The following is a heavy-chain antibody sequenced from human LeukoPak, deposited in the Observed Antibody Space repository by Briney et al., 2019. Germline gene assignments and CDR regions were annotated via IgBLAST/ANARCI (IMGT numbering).Heavy chain of an antibody. Sequence: PSETLSLTCAVYGGSFSGYYWSWIRQPPGKGLEWIGEINHSGSTNYNPSLKSRVTISVDTSKNQFSLKLSSVTAADTAVYYCARTRYYYNSRSYGAPYYFDYWGQGTLLTVSS. CDR3: ARTRYYYNSRSYGAPYYFDY. CDR2: INHSGST. J-gene: IGHJ4*02. D-gene: IGHD3-10*01. CDR1: GGSFSGYY. V-gene: IGHV4-34*01.